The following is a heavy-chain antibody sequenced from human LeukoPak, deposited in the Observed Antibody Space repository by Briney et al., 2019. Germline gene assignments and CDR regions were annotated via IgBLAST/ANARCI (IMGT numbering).Heavy chain of an antibody. V-gene: IGHV3-64*01. CDR1: GFTFSSYA. Sequence: PGGSLRLSCATSGFTFSSYAMAWVRQAPGKGLEYVSSISSNGGSTYYGNSVKGRLTISRDNSKNTLYLQMDTLTPEDMGVYYCARSLGYYDYWGQEPWSPSPQ. D-gene: IGHD3-22*01. CDR3: ARSLGYYDY. J-gene: IGHJ4*01. CDR2: ISSNGGST.